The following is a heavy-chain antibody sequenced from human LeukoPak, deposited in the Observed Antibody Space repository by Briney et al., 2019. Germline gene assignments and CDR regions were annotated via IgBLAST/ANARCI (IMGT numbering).Heavy chain of an antibody. CDR2: ISSSGSYI. CDR3: TRDHIWFGYYGMDV. V-gene: IGHV3-21*01. D-gene: IGHD3-10*01. CDR1: GFTFSSYS. Sequence: GGSLRLSCAASGFTFSSYSMNWVRQAPGKGLEWVSAISSSGSYIYYADSVKGRFTISRDNSRNSLYLQMNSLRAEDTVVYYCTRDHIWFGYYGMDVWGQGTTVSVSS. J-gene: IGHJ6*02.